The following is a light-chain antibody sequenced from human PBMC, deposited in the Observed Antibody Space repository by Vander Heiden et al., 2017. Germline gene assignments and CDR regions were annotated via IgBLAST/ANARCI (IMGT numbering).Light chain of an antibody. V-gene: IGLV3-1*01. J-gene: IGLJ3*02. CDR1: KLGDKS. CDR3: QAWDSSIVV. CDR2: QDT. Sequence: SYELTQPPSVSVSPGQTASIPCSGDKLGDKSASWYQQRPGQSPVLVIYQDTKRPSGIPERFSGSNSGNTATLTISGTQAMDEADYYCQAWDSSIVVFGGGTKLTVL.